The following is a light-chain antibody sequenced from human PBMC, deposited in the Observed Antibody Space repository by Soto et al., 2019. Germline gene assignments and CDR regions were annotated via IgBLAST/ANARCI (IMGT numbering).Light chain of an antibody. V-gene: IGKV3-15*01. CDR1: QSVSSN. CDR3: QQYNNWPQT. J-gene: IGKJ1*01. Sequence: EIVMTQSPATLSVSAGEKVTLSCRASQSVSSNLAWYQQKPGQAPRLLIYGASTRATGIPARFSGSGSGTEFTLTISSLQPEDFAVYYCQQYNNWPQTFGQGTKVDIK. CDR2: GAS.